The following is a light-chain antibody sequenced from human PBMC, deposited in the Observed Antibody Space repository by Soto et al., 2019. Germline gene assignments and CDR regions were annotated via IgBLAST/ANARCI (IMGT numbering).Light chain of an antibody. Sequence: QSALTQPASVSGSPGQSITISCTGTSSDVGVYNYVSWYQQHPGKAPKLMIYDVNNRPSGVSNRFSGSKSGNTASLTISGLQAEDEADYYCSSYTTSSTLGFGTGTKVTVL. J-gene: IGLJ1*01. CDR3: SSYTTSSTLG. CDR1: SSDVGVYNY. V-gene: IGLV2-14*01. CDR2: DVN.